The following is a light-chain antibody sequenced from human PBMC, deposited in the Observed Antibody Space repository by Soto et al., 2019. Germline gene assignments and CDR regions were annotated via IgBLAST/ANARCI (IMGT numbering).Light chain of an antibody. Sequence: EIVLTQSPDTLSLSPGESATLSCSANRNFDGTYLTWYQQKPGQAPRLLIYGASSRATGIPDRFSGSGSGADFTLTISRLEPEDFAVYYCQQYGSSPSITFGQGTRLEIK. V-gene: IGKV3-20*01. CDR2: GAS. CDR3: QQYGSSPSIT. J-gene: IGKJ5*01. CDR1: RNFDGTY.